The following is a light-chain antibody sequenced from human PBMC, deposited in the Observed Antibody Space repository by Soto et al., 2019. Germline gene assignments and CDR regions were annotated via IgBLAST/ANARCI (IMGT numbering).Light chain of an antibody. CDR1: QSVSSY. Sequence: EIVLTQSPATLSFSPAERSTLAFMASQSVSSYLAWYQQKPGQAPRLLIYDASNRATGIPARFSGSGSGTEFTLTINSLQSEDFAVYYCQQYNNWPRTFGQGTKVDI. V-gene: IGKV3-11*01. CDR2: DAS. CDR3: QQYNNWPRT. J-gene: IGKJ1*01.